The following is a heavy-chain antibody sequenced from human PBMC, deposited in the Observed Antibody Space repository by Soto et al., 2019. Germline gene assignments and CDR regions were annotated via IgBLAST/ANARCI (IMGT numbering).Heavy chain of an antibody. CDR3: AGEAGYSGFGWNYFDY. V-gene: IGHV1-69*01. Sequence: QVQLVQSGAEVQKPGSSVKVSCKASGGTFSSYAISWVRQAPGQGLEWMGGIIPIFGTANYAQKFQGRVTITADESTSTAYMELSSLRSEDTAVYYCAGEAGYSGFGWNYFDYWGQGTLVTVSS. D-gene: IGHD5-12*01. CDR2: IIPIFGTA. J-gene: IGHJ4*02. CDR1: GGTFSSYA.